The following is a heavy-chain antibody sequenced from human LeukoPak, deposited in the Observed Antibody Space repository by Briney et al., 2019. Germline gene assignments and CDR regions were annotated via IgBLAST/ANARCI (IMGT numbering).Heavy chain of an antibody. CDR2: IIPIFGTA. D-gene: IGHD2-15*01. CDR1: GGSFSSEA. CDR3: GRKAGDCGGGSCYSIDY. V-gene: IGHV1-69*05. Sequence: SVKVSCKAFGGSFSSEAISWVRQAPGQGLEWMGGIIPIFGTANYAQKFQGRVTITTDESTSTAYMEVSSLRSEDTAVYYCGRKAGDCGGGSCYSIDYWGQGTLVTASS. J-gene: IGHJ4*02.